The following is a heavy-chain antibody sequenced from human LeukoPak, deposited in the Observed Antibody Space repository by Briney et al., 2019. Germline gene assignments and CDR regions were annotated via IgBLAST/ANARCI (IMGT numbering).Heavy chain of an antibody. CDR3: ATDRSSGSQPVENWFDP. J-gene: IGHJ5*02. V-gene: IGHV3-30*04. CDR2: ISYDGSNK. CDR1: GFTFSSYA. Sequence: GGSLRLSCAASGFTFSSYAMHWVRQAPGKGLEWVAVISYDGSNKYYADSVKGRFTISRDNSKNTLYLQMNSLRAEDTAVYYCATDRSSGSQPVENWFDPWGQGTLVTVSS. D-gene: IGHD1-26*01.